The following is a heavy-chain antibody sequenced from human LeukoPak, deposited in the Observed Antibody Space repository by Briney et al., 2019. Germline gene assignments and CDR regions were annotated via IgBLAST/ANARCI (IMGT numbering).Heavy chain of an antibody. V-gene: IGHV1-2*02. J-gene: IGHJ4*02. D-gene: IGHD5-24*01. CDR1: GYTFTGYY. CDR2: INPNSGDT. CDR3: VPEGRGSEY. Sequence: ASVKVSCTASGYTFTGYYFHWVRQAPGQGLEWMGWINPNSGDTNYAQKFQGRVTMTRDMSISTAYMELSRLTSDDTAVYYCVPEGRGSEYWGQGTLVTVSS.